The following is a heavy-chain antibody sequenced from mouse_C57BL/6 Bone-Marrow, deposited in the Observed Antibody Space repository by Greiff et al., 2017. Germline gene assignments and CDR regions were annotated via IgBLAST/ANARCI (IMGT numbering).Heavy chain of an antibody. CDR1: GYTFTSYW. J-gene: IGHJ3*01. CDR3: APAWAY. Sequence: VQPQQPGAELVKPGASVTLSCQASGYTFTSYWMQWVKQRPGQGLEWIGEIDPSDSYTNYNQKLKGKATLTVDTASCTAYMQLSSLTSEDSAVDYCAPAWAYWGQGTLVTVSA. CDR2: IDPSDSYT. V-gene: IGHV1-50*01.